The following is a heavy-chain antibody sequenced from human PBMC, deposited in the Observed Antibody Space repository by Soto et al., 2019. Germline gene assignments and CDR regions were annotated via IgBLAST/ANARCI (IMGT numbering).Heavy chain of an antibody. J-gene: IGHJ4*02. CDR3: AGHTMSYDFWSGAARGDS. D-gene: IGHD3-3*01. Sequence: PSETLSPPRPVSGGSISSYYWGWIPPPPGKGVECIGHIYYSGSTNYNPSLRSRVTMSVDTSKNQSSLKLSSMTAADTAVYYCAGHTMSYDFWSGAARGDSWGQGTLVTVSS. CDR2: IYYSGST. CDR1: GGSISSYY. V-gene: IGHV4-59*08.